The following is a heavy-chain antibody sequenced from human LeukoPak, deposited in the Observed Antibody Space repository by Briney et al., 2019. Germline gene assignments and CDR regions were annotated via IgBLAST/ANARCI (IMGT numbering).Heavy chain of an antibody. Sequence: KPGESLKISCKGSGYSFPNYWIGWVHQMPGKGLEWMGIIYPDDSDTRQSPPFQGQVTMSVDKSISTAHLQWSSLEASDSATYYCARLAKARRDGYNFGFDSWGQGTLVTVSS. CDR3: ARLAKARRDGYNFGFDS. CDR1: GYSFPNYW. V-gene: IGHV5-51*07. CDR2: IYPDDSDT. D-gene: IGHD5-24*01. J-gene: IGHJ4*02.